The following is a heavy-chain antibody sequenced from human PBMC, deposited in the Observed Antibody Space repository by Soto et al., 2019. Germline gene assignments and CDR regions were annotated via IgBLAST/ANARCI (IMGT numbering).Heavy chain of an antibody. J-gene: IGHJ4*02. CDR1: GFTFTRYS. V-gene: IGHV3-21*06. Sequence: EVSLRLSCAASGFTFTRYSMNWVRRAPGKGLEWVSSISSTTNYIYYGDSMKGRFTISRDNAKNSLYLEMTSLRAEDTAVYYCARESEDLTSNFDYWGQGSLVTVSS. CDR2: ISSTTNYI. CDR3: ARESEDLTSNFDY.